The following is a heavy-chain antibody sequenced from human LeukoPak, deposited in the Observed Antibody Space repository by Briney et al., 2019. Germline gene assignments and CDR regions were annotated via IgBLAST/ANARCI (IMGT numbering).Heavy chain of an antibody. CDR2: ISPYNGNT. V-gene: IGHV1-18*01. J-gene: IGHJ4*02. Sequence: ASVKVSCKASGYTFTSYGISWVRQAPGQGLEWMGWISPYNGNTNYAQKLQGRVTMTTDTSTSTAYMELRSLRSDDTAVYYCAREAYDFWSGYWPVDYWGQGTLVTVSS. CDR1: GYTFTSYG. D-gene: IGHD3-3*01. CDR3: AREAYDFWSGYWPVDY.